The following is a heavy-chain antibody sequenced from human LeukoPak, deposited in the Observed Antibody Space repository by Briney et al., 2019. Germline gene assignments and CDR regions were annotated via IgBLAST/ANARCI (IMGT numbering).Heavy chain of an antibody. CDR1: GGTFSSYA. D-gene: IGHD2-2*01. Sequence: GSSVKVSCKASGGTFSSYAISWVRQAPGQGVEWMGRIIPILGITTYAQKFQGRVTITADKYTSTAYMELSSLGSDDTAVYYCARDLVLSCSSTSCSVAPSAYWGQGTLVSVSS. CDR3: ARDLVLSCSSTSCSVAPSAY. V-gene: IGHV1-69*04. J-gene: IGHJ4*02. CDR2: IIPILGIT.